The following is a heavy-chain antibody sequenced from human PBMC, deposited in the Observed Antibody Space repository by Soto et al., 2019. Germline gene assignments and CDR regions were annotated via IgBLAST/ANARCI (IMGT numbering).Heavy chain of an antibody. J-gene: IGHJ4*02. CDR1: GFTSSSAW. CDR2: IKQDGSEK. Sequence: GRSLRHSCAASGFTSSSAWMSWVRQAPGKGLEWVANIKQDGSEKYYVDSVKGRFTISRDNAKNSLYLQMNSLRAEDTAVYYCAREQVATPSFDYWGQRT. D-gene: IGHD5-12*01. V-gene: IGHV3-7*01. CDR3: AREQVATPSFDY.